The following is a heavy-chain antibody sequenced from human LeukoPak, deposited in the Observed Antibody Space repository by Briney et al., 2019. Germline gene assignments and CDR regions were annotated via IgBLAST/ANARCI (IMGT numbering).Heavy chain of an antibody. CDR3: AHSDSGNYYDAFDI. D-gene: IGHD1-26*01. Sequence: SGPTLVKPTQTLTLTCTFSGFSLSTSAMGVGWIRQPPGQALEWLALIYWNDDKRYSPSLKNRLTITKDTSKNQVVLTMTYMDPVDTATYYCAHSDSGNYYDAFDIWGQGTMVTVSS. CDR2: IYWNDDK. V-gene: IGHV2-5*01. J-gene: IGHJ3*02. CDR1: GFSLSTSAMG.